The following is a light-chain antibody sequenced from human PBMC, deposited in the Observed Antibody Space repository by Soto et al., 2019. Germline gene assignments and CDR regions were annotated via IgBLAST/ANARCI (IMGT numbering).Light chain of an antibody. CDR3: QQYNDWPQT. V-gene: IGKV3-15*01. CDR1: QRIDSS. Sequence: EIVLTQSPAILSLSPGKRATLSCRASQRIDSSLAWYQQKPGQAPRLLIHGASTRAPGIPARFSGSGSGTEFTLTISSLQSEDFAVYYCQQYNDWPQTFGQGTKVDIK. CDR2: GAS. J-gene: IGKJ1*01.